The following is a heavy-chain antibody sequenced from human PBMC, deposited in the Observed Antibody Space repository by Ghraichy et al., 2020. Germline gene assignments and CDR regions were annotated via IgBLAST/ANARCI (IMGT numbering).Heavy chain of an antibody. V-gene: IGHV4-34*01. CDR2: INHSGGT. CDR1: GGSFSGYY. D-gene: IGHD5-12*01. Sequence: SETLSLTCAISGGSFSGYYWTWICQPPGKGLEWIGEINHSGGTNHNPSLKSRVTISIATSKNPFSLRLHYVTAADTAIYYCARATIRDGMDVWGPGTTVTVSS. CDR3: ARATIRDGMDV. J-gene: IGHJ6*02.